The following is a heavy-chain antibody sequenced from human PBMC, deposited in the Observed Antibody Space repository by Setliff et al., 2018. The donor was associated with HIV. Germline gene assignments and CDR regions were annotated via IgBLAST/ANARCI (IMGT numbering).Heavy chain of an antibody. CDR2: ISGESRRT. D-gene: IGHD6-13*01. V-gene: IGHV3-23*01. Sequence: PGGSLRLSCAASGFMFSDYAMSWVRQVPGKGLEWVSIISGESRRTSYADSVKGRFTISRDNSKNTLYLQMNSLRAEDTAVYYCAKDLHSSSWYPHSPWYFDLWGRGTLVTVSS. CDR3: AKDLHSSSWYPHSPWYFDL. CDR1: GFMFSDYA. J-gene: IGHJ2*01.